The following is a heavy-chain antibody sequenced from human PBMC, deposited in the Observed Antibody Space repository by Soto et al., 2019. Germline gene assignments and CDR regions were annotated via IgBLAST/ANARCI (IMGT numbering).Heavy chain of an antibody. J-gene: IGHJ3*02. CDR1: GGSINTYY. V-gene: IGHV4-59*01. Sequence: QVQLQESGPGLVKPSETLSLTCTVSGGSINTYYWSWIRQPPGKGLEWIGYIYYSGSTNYNPSLKSRVTISVDTSKNQFSLKLSSVTAADTAVYYCAREEGELLDIWGQGTMVTVSS. D-gene: IGHD1-26*01. CDR3: AREEGELLDI. CDR2: IYYSGST.